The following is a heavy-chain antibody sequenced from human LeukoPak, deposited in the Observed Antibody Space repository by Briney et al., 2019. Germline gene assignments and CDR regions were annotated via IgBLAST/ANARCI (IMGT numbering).Heavy chain of an antibody. CDR3: ARGGPVLRYFDYPGAGMDV. J-gene: IGHJ6*02. D-gene: IGHD3-9*01. Sequence: SSETLSLTCTVSGGSMSSSSYYWGWIRQPPGKGPEWIGSIYYSGSTYYNPSLKSRVTISVDTSKNQFSLKLSPVTAADTAVYYCARGGPVLRYFDYPGAGMDVWGQGTTVTVSS. CDR2: IYYSGST. V-gene: IGHV4-39*01. CDR1: GGSMSSSSYY.